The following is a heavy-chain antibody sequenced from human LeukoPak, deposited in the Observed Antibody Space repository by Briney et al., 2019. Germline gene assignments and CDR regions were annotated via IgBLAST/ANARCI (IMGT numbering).Heavy chain of an antibody. CDR3: ARSIINYPKLYYYYYMDV. V-gene: IGHV2-70*20. J-gene: IGHJ6*03. D-gene: IGHD4-11*01. CDR1: GFSLSTSGMC. Sequence: SGPTLVKPTQTLTLTCTFSGFSLSTSGMCVSWVRQPPGKALEWLALIDWDDDKYYSTFLKTRLTISQDTSKNQVVLTMTNMDPVDTAPYYCARSIINYPKLYYYYYMDVWGKGTTVTVSS. CDR2: IDWDDDK.